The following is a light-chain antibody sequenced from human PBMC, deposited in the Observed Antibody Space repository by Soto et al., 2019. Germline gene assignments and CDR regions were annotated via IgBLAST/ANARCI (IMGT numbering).Light chain of an antibody. Sequence: QSVLTQPPSVSGAPGQRVTISCTGSSSDIGATSDVHWYQQLPGAAPKLLIYGNNNRPSGVPARFSGSKSGTSASLAITGLQVEDEADYYCQSYDSTLRGLVAFGGGTKVTVL. V-gene: IGLV1-40*01. CDR2: GNN. CDR1: SSDIGATSD. CDR3: QSYDSTLRGLVA. J-gene: IGLJ2*01.